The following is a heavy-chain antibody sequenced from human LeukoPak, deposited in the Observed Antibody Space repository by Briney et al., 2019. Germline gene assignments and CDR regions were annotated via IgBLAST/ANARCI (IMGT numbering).Heavy chain of an antibody. D-gene: IGHD4-17*01. CDR3: ASRSDYVRPFDY. V-gene: IGHV4-4*02. CDR2: IYPSGST. Sequence: SGTLSLTCAVSGGSISSSNWWSWVRQPPGKGLEWIGEIYPSGSTNYNPSLKSRVTISVDKSKNQFSLKLSSVTAADTAVYYCASRSDYVRPFDYWGQGTLVTVSS. CDR1: GGSISSSNW. J-gene: IGHJ4*02.